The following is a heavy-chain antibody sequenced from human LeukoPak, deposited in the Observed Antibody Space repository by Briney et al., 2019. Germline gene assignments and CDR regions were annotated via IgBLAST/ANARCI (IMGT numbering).Heavy chain of an antibody. V-gene: IGHV4-39*01. CDR2: IYYSGST. J-gene: IGHJ4*02. D-gene: IGHD3-22*01. Sequence: SDTLSLTCTVSGGSISSSSYYWGWIRQHPGKGLEWIGSIYYSGSTYYNPSLKSRVTISVDTSKNQFSLKLSSVTAADTAVYYCARHFSPIVSDSSGLPRYWGQGTLVTVSS. CDR3: ARHFSPIVSDSSGLPRY. CDR1: GGSISSSSYY.